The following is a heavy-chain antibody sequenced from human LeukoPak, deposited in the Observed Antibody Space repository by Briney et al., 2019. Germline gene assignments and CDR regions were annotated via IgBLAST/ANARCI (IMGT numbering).Heavy chain of an antibody. J-gene: IGHJ4*02. Sequence: GGSLRLSCAAPGFTFSSYGMHWVRQAPGKGLEWVAFIQYDESNKYYADSVKGRFTISRDNSKNTMYLQMNSLRAEDTAVYYCAKVHSSGWFFDYWGQGTLVTVSS. CDR3: AKVHSSGWFFDY. CDR2: IQYDESNK. D-gene: IGHD6-19*01. V-gene: IGHV3-30*02. CDR1: GFTFSSYG.